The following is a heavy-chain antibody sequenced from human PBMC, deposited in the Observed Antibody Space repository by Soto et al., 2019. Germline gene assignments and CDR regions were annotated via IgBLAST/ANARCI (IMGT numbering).Heavy chain of an antibody. CDR1: GFTFSSYG. D-gene: IGHD5-12*01. CDR2: IWYDGSNK. Sequence: ESGGGVVQPGRSLRLSCAASGFTFSSYGMHWVRQAPGKGLEWVAVIWYDGSNKYYADSVKGRFTISRDNSKNTLYLQMNSMRAEDTAVYYCARDRGYSGYEKDYWGQGTLVTVSS. V-gene: IGHV3-33*01. J-gene: IGHJ4*02. CDR3: ARDRGYSGYEKDY.